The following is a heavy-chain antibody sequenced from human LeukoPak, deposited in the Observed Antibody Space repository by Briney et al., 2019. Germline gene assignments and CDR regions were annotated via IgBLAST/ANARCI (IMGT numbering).Heavy chain of an antibody. CDR3: ARVVRFLESLTDSN. D-gene: IGHD3-3*01. CDR2: ISSESGTI. Sequence: GGSLRLSCEASGFIFGSHSMNWVRQAPGKGLEWVSYISSESGTIYYADSVKGRFTISRENAKNSLHLQMNSLRAEDTAVYYCARVVRFLESLTDSNWGQGTLVTVSS. J-gene: IGHJ4*02. V-gene: IGHV3-48*04. CDR1: GFIFGSHS.